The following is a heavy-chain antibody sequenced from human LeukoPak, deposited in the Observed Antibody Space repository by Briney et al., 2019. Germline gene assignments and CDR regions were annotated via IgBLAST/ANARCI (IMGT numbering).Heavy chain of an antibody. D-gene: IGHD2-2*01. CDR1: GFTFSSYS. V-gene: IGHV3-21*01. CDR3: ARFGYQLRKGVFDY. J-gene: IGHJ4*02. CDR2: ISSSSSYI. Sequence: GGSLRLSCAASGFTFSSYSMNWVRQAPGKGLEWVSSISSSSSYIYYADSVKGRFTISRDNAKNSLYLQMNSLRAEDTAVYYCARFGYQLRKGVFDYWGQGTLVTVSS.